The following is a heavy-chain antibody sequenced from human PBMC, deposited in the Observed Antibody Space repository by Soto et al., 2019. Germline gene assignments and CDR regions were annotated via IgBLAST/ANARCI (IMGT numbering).Heavy chain of an antibody. V-gene: IGHV1-24*01. CDR1: GYTLTELS. CDR2: FDPEDGET. J-gene: IGHJ3*02. CDR3: ATQILLTRGEQHSTSSDWVGLDI. Sequence: ASVKVSCKVSGYTLTELSMHWVRQAPGKGLEWMGGFDPEDGETIYAQKFQGRVTMTEDTSTDTAYMELSSLRSEDTAVYYCATQILLTRGEQHSTSSDWVGLDIWGQGTMVTVSS. D-gene: IGHD3-16*01.